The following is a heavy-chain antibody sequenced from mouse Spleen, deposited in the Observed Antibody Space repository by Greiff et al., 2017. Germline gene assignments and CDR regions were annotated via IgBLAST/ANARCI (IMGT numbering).Heavy chain of an antibody. CDR3: ANLRAMDY. CDR1: GFNIKDTY. CDR2: IDPANGNT. V-gene: IGHV14-3*02. J-gene: IGHJ4*01. Sequence: EVKLLESGAELVKPGASVKLSCTASGFNIKDTYMHWVKQRPEQGLEWIGRIDPANGNTKYDPKFQGKATITADTSSNTAYLQLSSLTSEDTAVYYCANLRAMDYWGQGTSVTVSS.